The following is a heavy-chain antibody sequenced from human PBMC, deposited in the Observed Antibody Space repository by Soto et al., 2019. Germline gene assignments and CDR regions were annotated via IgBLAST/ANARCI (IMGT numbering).Heavy chain of an antibody. V-gene: IGHV4-31*03. D-gene: IGHD6-25*01. J-gene: IGHJ5*01. CDR2: INHSGST. CDR3: GRGAAGIHNWFDS. Sequence: QVQLQESGPGLVKPSQTLSLTCTVSGGSISSGGYYWRWIRQHPGKGLEWIGYINHSGSTDYNPLPKNRLTTKAATTKTHCSRKVSSGTAAETTAYYCGRGAAGIHNWFDSGGQGTLVTVSS. CDR1: GGSISSGGYY.